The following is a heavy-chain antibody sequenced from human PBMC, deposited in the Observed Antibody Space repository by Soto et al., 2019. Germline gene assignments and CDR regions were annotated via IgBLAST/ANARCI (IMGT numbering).Heavy chain of an antibody. Sequence: GASVKVSCKASGYTFTGYYMHWVRQAPGQGLEWMGWINPNSGGTNYAQKFQGWVTMTRDTSITTAYMELSRLRSDDTAVYYCARAETDTAMVVYWGQGTLVTVSS. D-gene: IGHD5-18*01. CDR1: GYTFTGYY. CDR2: INPNSGGT. CDR3: ARAETDTAMVVY. J-gene: IGHJ4*02. V-gene: IGHV1-2*04.